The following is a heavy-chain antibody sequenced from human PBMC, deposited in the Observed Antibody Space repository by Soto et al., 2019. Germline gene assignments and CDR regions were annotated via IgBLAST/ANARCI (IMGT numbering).Heavy chain of an antibody. CDR2: INSDGGSR. Sequence: EVQLVQSGGGLVQPGGSLRLSCAASGFSITRYWMHWVRQAPGKGLEWVSRINSDGGSRGYADSVKGRFTISRDNRRNSRYLQVISLRVEDTAVYYCGTGVLAGYGGLGTLVTVSS. D-gene: IGHD3-3*01. CDR3: GTGVLAGY. V-gene: IGHV3-74*01. CDR1: GFSITRYW. J-gene: IGHJ4*02.